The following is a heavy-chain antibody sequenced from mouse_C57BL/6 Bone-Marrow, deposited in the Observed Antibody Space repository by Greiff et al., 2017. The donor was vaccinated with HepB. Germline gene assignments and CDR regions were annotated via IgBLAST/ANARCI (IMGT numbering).Heavy chain of an antibody. CDR1: GFSLTSYG. CDR3: ARKGGWPTPGFAY. Sequence: VQGVESGPGLVQPSQSLSITCTVSGFSLTSYGVHWVRQSPGKGLEWLGGIWSGGSTDYNAAFISRLSISKDNSKSQVFFKMNSLQADDTAIYYCARKGGWPTPGFAYWGQGTLVTVSA. CDR2: IWSGGST. D-gene: IGHD2-3*01. J-gene: IGHJ3*01. V-gene: IGHV2-2*01.